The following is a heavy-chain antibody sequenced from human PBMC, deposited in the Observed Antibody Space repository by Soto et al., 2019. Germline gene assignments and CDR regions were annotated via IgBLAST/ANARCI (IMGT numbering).Heavy chain of an antibody. J-gene: IGHJ4*02. V-gene: IGHV1-2*02. CDR1: GYTFTGYY. CDR2: INPNSGGT. D-gene: IGHD2-8*01. CDR3: AIVYCTNGVYHASGPDY. Sequence: ASVKVSCKASGYTFTGYYMHWVRQAPGQGLEWMGWINPNSGGTNYAQKFQGRVTMTRDTSISTAYMELSRLRSDDTAVYYCAIVYCTNGVYHASGPDYWGQGTLVTVSS.